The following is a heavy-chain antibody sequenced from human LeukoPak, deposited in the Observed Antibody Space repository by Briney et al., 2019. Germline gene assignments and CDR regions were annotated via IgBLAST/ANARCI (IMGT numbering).Heavy chain of an antibody. CDR1: GGSFSGYY. V-gene: IGHV4-34*01. CDR3: ARSPTDDYGDDDAFDI. CDR2: INHSGST. J-gene: IGHJ3*02. Sequence: PSETLSLTCAVYGGSFSGYYWSWIRQPPGKGLEWIGEINHSGSTNYNPPLKSRVTISVDTSKNQFSLKLSSVTDADTAVYYCARSPTDDYGDDDAFDIWGQGTMVTVSS. D-gene: IGHD4-17*01.